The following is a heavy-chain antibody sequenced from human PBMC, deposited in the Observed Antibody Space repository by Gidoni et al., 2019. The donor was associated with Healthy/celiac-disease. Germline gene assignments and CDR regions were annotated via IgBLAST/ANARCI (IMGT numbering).Heavy chain of an antibody. D-gene: IGHD5-12*01. J-gene: IGHJ4*02. CDR2: INPNSGGT. Sequence: QVQLVQSGAEVKKPGASVTVSCKASGYTFTGYYMTWVRQAPGQGLEWMGWINPNSGGTNYAQKFQGRVTMTRDTSISTAYMELSRLRSDDTAVYYCARRDGYNGRYFDYWGQGTLVTVSS. CDR3: ARRDGYNGRYFDY. V-gene: IGHV1-2*02. CDR1: GYTFTGYY.